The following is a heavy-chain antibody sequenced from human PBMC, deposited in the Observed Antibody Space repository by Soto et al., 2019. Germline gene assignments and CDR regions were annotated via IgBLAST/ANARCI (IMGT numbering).Heavy chain of an antibody. CDR2: INAGNGDT. CDR1: GYPFTIYP. CDR3: ARDWTHYDSSGPGDY. V-gene: IGHV1-3*01. J-gene: IGHJ4*02. D-gene: IGHD3-22*01. Sequence: VKVSCKASGYPFTIYPMHWVRQAPGQGLEWMGWINAGNGDTKYSQKFQGRVTITRDTSASTAYMELSSLRSEDTAVYYCARDWTHYDSSGPGDYWGQGTLVTVSS.